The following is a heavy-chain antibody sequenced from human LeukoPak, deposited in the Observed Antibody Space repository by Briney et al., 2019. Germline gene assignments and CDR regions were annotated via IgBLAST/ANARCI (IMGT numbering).Heavy chain of an antibody. D-gene: IGHD5-18*01. J-gene: IGHJ2*01. CDR2: IYSTGST. CDR1: GGSGSSGGNY. Sequence: SETLSLTCSVSGGSGSSGGNYWSWTRQYPGKGLEWIGYIYSTGSTNYNPSLKSRVTISVDTSKNQFSLKLSSVTAADTAVYYCAAYSYGYVHWYFDLWGRGTLVTVSS. CDR3: AAYSYGYVHWYFDL. V-gene: IGHV4-31*03.